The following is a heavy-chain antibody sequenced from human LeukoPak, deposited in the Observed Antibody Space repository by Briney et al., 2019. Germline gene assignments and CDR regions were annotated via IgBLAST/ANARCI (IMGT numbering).Heavy chain of an antibody. CDR2: ISSGSGHI. CDR1: GLTFSDCR. J-gene: IGHJ4*02. D-gene: IGHD6-13*01. Sequence: GGSLRLSCAASGLTFSDCRMTWVRQAPGKGLEWVSSISSGSGHIYYAESVRGRFTISRDNAKNSLFLEMNSLSAEDTAVYYCAGGSSTNSYYFDYWGQGTVVTVSS. CDR3: AGGSSTNSYYFDY. V-gene: IGHV3-21*01.